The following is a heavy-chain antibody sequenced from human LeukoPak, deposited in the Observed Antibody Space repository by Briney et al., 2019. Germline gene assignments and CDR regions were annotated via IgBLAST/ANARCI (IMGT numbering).Heavy chain of an antibody. D-gene: IGHD3-22*01. CDR3: ARDWDGYDSSGYGDRDAFDI. CDR2: ISSSSSYI. Sequence: GGSLRLSCAASGFTFSSYSMNWVRQAPGKGLEWVSSISSSSSYIYYADSVKGRFTISRDNAKNSLYLQMNSLRADDTAVYYCARDWDGYDSSGYGDRDAFDIWGQGTMVTVSS. V-gene: IGHV3-21*04. J-gene: IGHJ3*02. CDR1: GFTFSSYS.